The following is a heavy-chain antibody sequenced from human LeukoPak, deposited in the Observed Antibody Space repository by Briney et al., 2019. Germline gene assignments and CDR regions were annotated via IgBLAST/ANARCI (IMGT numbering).Heavy chain of an antibody. CDR2: IWSDASNK. CDR1: GFTFSSYG. D-gene: IGHD3-9*01. V-gene: IGHV3-33*01. Sequence: GGSLRLFCAASGFTFSSYGMHWVRQTPGKGLEWVAVIWSDASNKYYAASVKGRFTISRDNSKNTLYLQMSSLRAVDTAVYYCARTYGIRYFDIWGQGTLVTVSS. J-gene: IGHJ4*02. CDR3: ARTYGIRYFDI.